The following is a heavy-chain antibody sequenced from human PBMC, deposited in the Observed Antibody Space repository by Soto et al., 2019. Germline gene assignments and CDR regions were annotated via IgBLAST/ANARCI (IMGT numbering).Heavy chain of an antibody. Sequence: QLQLQESGPGLVKPSETLSLTCSVSGGSVSYNSYYWCWIRQPPGKGLEWVGSIFYTGTTYYNPSLKDRVRISVDTSKNSFSLNLTSVTAADPAVYFCSRLVVVAPVATVWGQGALVTVSS. CDR3: SRLVVVAPVATV. V-gene: IGHV4-39*01. J-gene: IGHJ4*02. CDR1: GGSVSYNSYY. D-gene: IGHD2-21*01. CDR2: IFYTGTT.